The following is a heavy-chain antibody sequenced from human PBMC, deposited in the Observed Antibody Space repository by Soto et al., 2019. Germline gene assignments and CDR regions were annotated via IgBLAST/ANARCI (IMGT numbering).Heavy chain of an antibody. Sequence: PSETLSLTCTVSGGSISSYYWSWIRQPPGKGLEWIGYIYYSGSTNYNPSLKSRVTISVDTSKNQFSLKLSSVTAADTAVYYCARGGLDTAMADLDYWGQGTLVTVSS. CDR2: IYYSGST. V-gene: IGHV4-59*01. D-gene: IGHD5-18*01. J-gene: IGHJ4*02. CDR1: GGSISSYY. CDR3: ARGGLDTAMADLDY.